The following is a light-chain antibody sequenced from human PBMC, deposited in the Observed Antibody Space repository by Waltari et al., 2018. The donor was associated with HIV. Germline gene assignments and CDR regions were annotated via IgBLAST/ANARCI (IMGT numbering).Light chain of an antibody. CDR3: QQYGRSPPNT. J-gene: IGKJ2*01. CDR2: GAS. Sequence: EIVLTQSPGTLSLSPGERVTLSCRASQTVSNSFLAWYQQKAGQAPRLLIYGASSRATAIPDRFSGSGSGTDFTLTISRLEPEDFAVYFCQQYGRSPPNTFGQGTKVDIK. V-gene: IGKV3-20*01. CDR1: QTVSNSF.